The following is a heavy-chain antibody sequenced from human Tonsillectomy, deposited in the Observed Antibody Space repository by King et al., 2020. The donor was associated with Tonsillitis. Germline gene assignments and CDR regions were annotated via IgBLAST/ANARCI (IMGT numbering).Heavy chain of an antibody. D-gene: IGHD2-21*02. V-gene: IGHV4-4*07. CDR1: GVSISSYY. CDR3: ARDPGYCGGDCYLFDY. Sequence: QLQESGPGLVKPSGTLSLTCTVSGVSISSYYWSWIRQPAGKGLEWIGRIYITGSTNYSPSLKSRVTMSVDTSKNQFSLKLSSVTAADTAMYFCARDPGYCGGDCYLFDYWGQGTLVTVSS. J-gene: IGHJ4*02. CDR2: IYITGST.